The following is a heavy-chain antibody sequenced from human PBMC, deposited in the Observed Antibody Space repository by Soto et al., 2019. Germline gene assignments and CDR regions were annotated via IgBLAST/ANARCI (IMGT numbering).Heavy chain of an antibody. J-gene: IGHJ4*02. D-gene: IGHD1-20*01. CDR1: GGTFSSYA. CDR3: ARDVTGTATRYFDY. CDR2: IIPIFGTA. Sequence: ASVKGSCKASGGTFSSYAISWVRQAPGQGLEWMGGIIPIFGTANYAQKFQGRVTITADESTSTAYMELSSLRSEDTAVYYCARDVTGTATRYFDYWVQGTLVTVSS. V-gene: IGHV1-69*13.